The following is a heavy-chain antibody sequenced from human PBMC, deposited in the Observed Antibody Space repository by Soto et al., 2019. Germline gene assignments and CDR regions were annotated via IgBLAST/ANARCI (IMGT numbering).Heavy chain of an antibody. V-gene: IGHV1-69*06. CDR1: GGTFSRYA. Sequence: QVQLVQSGAEVKKPGSSVKVSCKASGGTFSRYAISWVRQAPGQGLEWMGGIIPIFGTANYAQKFQGRVTITADKSTSTAYMELSSLRSEDTAVYYCAREGYCSSVTCPGYIWVQGTMVTVSS. CDR3: AREGYCSSVTCPGYI. J-gene: IGHJ3*02. D-gene: IGHD2-2*01. CDR2: IIPIFGTA.